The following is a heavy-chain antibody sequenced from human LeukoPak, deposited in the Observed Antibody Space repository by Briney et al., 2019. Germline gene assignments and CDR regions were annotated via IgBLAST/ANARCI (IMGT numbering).Heavy chain of an antibody. CDR2: INPSGGST. CDR1: GYTFTSYY. D-gene: IGHD3-22*01. J-gene: IGHJ4*02. Sequence: ASVKVSCKASGYTFTSYYMHWVRQAPGQGLEWMGIINPSGGSTSYAQKFQGRVTMTRDTSTSTVYMELSGLRSEDTAVYYCARGSLTYYYDSSFKLSKYWGQGTLVTVSS. CDR3: ARGSLTYYYDSSFKLSKY. V-gene: IGHV1-46*01.